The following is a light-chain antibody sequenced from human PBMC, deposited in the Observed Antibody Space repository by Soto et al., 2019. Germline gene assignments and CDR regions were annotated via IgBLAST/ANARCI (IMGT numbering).Light chain of an antibody. CDR2: EGS. CDR1: SSDVGSYNL. Sequence: QSALTQPASVSGSPGQSITISCTGTSSDVGSYNLVSWYQQHPGKAPKPMIYEGSKRPSGVSNRFSGSKSGNTASLTISGLQAEDEADYYCCSSAGSSVVFGGGTKLTVL. J-gene: IGLJ2*01. CDR3: CSSAGSSVV. V-gene: IGLV2-23*01.